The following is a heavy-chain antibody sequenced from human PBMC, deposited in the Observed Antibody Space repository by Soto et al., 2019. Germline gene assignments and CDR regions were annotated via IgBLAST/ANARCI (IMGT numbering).Heavy chain of an antibody. CDR1: GFTFGNFV. V-gene: IGHV3-23*01. Sequence: EVQLLESGGGLVQPGGSLRLSCAASGFTFGNFVMRWVRQTPGKGLEWVSTITESGGDTYYTDSVKGRFTISRDNSKNTLYLQMTSLRAEDTALDYCTRASSDRNHMEVWGPGTTVTVSS. CDR3: TRASSDRNHMEV. J-gene: IGHJ6*02. CDR2: ITESGGDT.